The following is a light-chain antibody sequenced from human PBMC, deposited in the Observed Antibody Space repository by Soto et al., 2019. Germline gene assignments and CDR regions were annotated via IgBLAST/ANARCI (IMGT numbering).Light chain of an antibody. J-gene: IGLJ1*01. CDR1: SSDVGGYNY. CDR2: DVS. Sequence: QSELTQPASVSRSPGQSITISCTGTSSDVGGYNYVSWYQQHPGKAPKLMIYDVSNRPSGVSNRFSGSKSGNTASLTISGLQAEDEADYYCSSYTSSSTLDVFGTGTKVTVL. CDR3: SSYTSSSTLDV. V-gene: IGLV2-14*01.